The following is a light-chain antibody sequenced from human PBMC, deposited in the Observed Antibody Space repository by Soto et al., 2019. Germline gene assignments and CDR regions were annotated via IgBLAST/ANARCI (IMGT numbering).Light chain of an antibody. J-gene: IGKJ2*01. CDR1: QRMTNNF. V-gene: IGKV3-20*01. CDR3: QQYGRSPFT. CDR2: GAY. Sequence: EIVLTQSPDTRSLSPGERGTLSCRASQRMTNNFLAWFQQKPGLAPRLLIHGAYTRASGVPDRFTGGGSGTDVVLTISRVEPEDFAVYYCQQYGRSPFTFGQWTKLQIK.